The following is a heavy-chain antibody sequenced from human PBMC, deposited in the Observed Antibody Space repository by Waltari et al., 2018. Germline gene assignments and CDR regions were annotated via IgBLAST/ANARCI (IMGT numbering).Heavy chain of an antibody. J-gene: IGHJ4*02. CDR2: IIPIFGTA. Sequence: QVQLVQSGAAVKKPGSSVKVSCKASGGTFSSYAIPWVRQAPGQGLEWMGGIIPIFGTANYAQKFQGRVTITADESTSTAYMELSSLRSEDTAVYYCARATPVHYDSTPVQLDYWGQGTLVTVSS. CDR1: GGTFSSYA. CDR3: ARATPVHYDSTPVQLDY. D-gene: IGHD3-22*01. V-gene: IGHV1-69*01.